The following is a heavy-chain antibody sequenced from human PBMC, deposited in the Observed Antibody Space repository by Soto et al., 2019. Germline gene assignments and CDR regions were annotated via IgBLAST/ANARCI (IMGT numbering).Heavy chain of an antibody. CDR2: MNPKSGNT. V-gene: IGHV1-8*01. CDR3: ARAPEYSRTWDFYYYYMDV. Sequence: QVQLVQSGAEVKKPGALVKVSCKASGYIFTSYDINWVRQATGQGLEWVGWMNPKSGNTGYAQKFEGRVTMTRNTSISTAYMELSSLRSEDTAVYYCARAPEYSRTWDFYYYYMDVWGNGTTVAVS. CDR1: GYIFTSYD. D-gene: IGHD6-13*01. J-gene: IGHJ6*03.